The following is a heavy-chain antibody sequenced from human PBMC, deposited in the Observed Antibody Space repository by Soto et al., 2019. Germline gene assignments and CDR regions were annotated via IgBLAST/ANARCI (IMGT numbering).Heavy chain of an antibody. D-gene: IGHD3-3*01. Sequence: GASVKVSCKASGYTITGYYMHWVRQAPGQGLEWMGWINPNSGGTNYAQKVQGWVTMTRDTSISTAYMELSRLRSDDTAVYYCARIYDFPGSGMDVWGQGTTVTVSS. V-gene: IGHV1-2*04. CDR1: GYTITGYY. J-gene: IGHJ6*02. CDR2: INPNSGGT. CDR3: ARIYDFPGSGMDV.